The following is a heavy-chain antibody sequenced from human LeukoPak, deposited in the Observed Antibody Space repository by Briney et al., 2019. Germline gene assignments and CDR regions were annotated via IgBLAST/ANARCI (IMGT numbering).Heavy chain of an antibody. CDR1: GGSVSSGGYY. D-gene: IGHD3-3*01. Sequence: SETLSLTCTVSGGSVSSGGYYWSWIRQPPGKGLEWIGYIYNSGSANCNPSLKSRVTISVDTSKNQFSLKLSSVTAADTAVYYCARGFYYDFWSGVKWHPAYYFDYWGRGALVTVSS. CDR2: IYNSGSA. J-gene: IGHJ4*02. CDR3: ARGFYYDFWSGVKWHPAYYFDY. V-gene: IGHV4-61*08.